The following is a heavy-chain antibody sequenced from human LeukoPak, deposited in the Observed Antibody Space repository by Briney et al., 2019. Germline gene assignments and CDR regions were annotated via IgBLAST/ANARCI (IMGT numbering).Heavy chain of an antibody. CDR3: ALLAVASDFDY. Sequence: LGGSLRLSCAASGFRFSFFEMNWVRQAPGKGLEWVSNIGSSGRTRYYADSVKGRFSISRDNAKNSLYLQMNSLRVEDTGVYYCALLAVASDFDYWSQGAMFTVSS. CDR2: IGSSGRTR. D-gene: IGHD6-19*01. V-gene: IGHV3-48*03. J-gene: IGHJ4*02. CDR1: GFRFSFFE.